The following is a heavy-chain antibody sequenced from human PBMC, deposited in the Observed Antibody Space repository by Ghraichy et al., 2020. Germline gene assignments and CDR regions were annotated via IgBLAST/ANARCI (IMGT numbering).Heavy chain of an antibody. CDR2: ISYDGSNK. D-gene: IGHD3-22*01. CDR1: GFTFSSYA. Sequence: GGSLRLSCAASGFTFSSYAMHWVRQAPGKGLEWVAVISYDGSNKYYADSVKGRFTISRDNSKNTLYLQMNSLRAEDTAVYYCARVTYYYDSSGSLPAPYFDYWGQGTLVTVSS. CDR3: ARVTYYYDSSGSLPAPYFDY. J-gene: IGHJ4*02. V-gene: IGHV3-30-3*01.